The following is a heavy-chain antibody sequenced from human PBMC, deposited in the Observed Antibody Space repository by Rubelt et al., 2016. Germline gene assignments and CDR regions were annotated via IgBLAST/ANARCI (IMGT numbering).Heavy chain of an antibody. Sequence: GVISYDGSNKYYADSVKGRFTISRDNSKNTLYLQMNSLRAEDTAVYYCARGNYDFWSGYYSQDYWGQGTLVTVSS. CDR3: ARGNYDFWSGYYSQDY. V-gene: IGHV3-30*01. J-gene: IGHJ4*02. D-gene: IGHD3-3*01. CDR2: ISYDGSNK.